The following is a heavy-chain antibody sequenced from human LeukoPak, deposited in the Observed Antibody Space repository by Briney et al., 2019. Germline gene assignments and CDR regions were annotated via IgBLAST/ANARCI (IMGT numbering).Heavy chain of an antibody. J-gene: IGHJ4*02. CDR2: INPNSGDT. D-gene: IGHD2-2*01. CDR1: GYTFTSYD. CDR3: ARDYCSSTSCLFDY. Sequence: ASVKVSCKASGYTFTSYDINWVRQATGHGLEWMGRINPNSGDTIYAQKFQGRVTMTRDTSISTAYMELSRLRSDDTAVYYCARDYCSSTSCLFDYWGQGTLVTVSS. V-gene: IGHV1-2*06.